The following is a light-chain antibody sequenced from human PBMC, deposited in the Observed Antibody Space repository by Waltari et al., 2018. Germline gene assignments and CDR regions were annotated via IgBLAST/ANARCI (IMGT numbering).Light chain of an antibody. V-gene: IGLV2-8*01. CDR2: EVT. CDR1: SSDVGLYKY. J-gene: IGLJ3*02. CDR3: SSYAGGNNYVV. Sequence: QSALTQPPSASGSPGQSVTISCTGTSSDVGLYKYVSWYQHNPGKAPKLMIYEVTKRPSGVPDRFSASKSGNTASLTVSGLQAEDEADYYCSSYAGGNNYVVFGGGTKLTVL.